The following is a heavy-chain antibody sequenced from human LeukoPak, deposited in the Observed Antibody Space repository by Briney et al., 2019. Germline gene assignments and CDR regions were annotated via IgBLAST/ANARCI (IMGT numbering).Heavy chain of an antibody. Sequence: SETLSLTCTVSGGSISSYYRSWIRQPPGKGLEWIGYIYYSGSTKYNPSLKSRVTISVDTSKNQFSLKLSSVTAADTAVYYCARDQLGTTVYGFDPWGQGTLVTVSS. D-gene: IGHD4-11*01. CDR1: GGSISSYY. V-gene: IGHV4-59*01. CDR3: ARDQLGTTVYGFDP. J-gene: IGHJ5*02. CDR2: IYYSGST.